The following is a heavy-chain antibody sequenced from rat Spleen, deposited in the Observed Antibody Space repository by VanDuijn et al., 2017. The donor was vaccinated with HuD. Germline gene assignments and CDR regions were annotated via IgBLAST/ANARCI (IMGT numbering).Heavy chain of an antibody. D-gene: IGHD1-12*03. CDR1: GFSLISYA. CDR2: IWGDGST. Sequence: QVQLKESGPGLVQPSQTLSLTCTVSGFSLISYAVNWVRQPPGKGLEWMGGIWGDGSTNYNSALKNRLSISRDTSKSQVFLKMNSLQTEDTAMYFCASQDYYDGYYRDYWGQGVMVTVSS. CDR3: ASQDYYDGYYRDY. J-gene: IGHJ2*01. V-gene: IGHV2-13*01.